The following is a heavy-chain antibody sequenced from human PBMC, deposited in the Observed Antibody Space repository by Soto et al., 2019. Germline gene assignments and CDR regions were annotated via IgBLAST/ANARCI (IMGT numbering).Heavy chain of an antibody. J-gene: IGHJ4*02. CDR3: AHSRGIMIFGVVTSFDY. D-gene: IGHD3-3*01. Sequence: QITLKESGPTLVKPTQTLTLTCTFSGFSLSTSGVGVGWIRQPPGKALEWLALIYWDDDKRYSPSLKSRLTITKDTSKNQVVLTMTNMDPVDTATYYCAHSRGIMIFGVVTSFDYWGQGTLVTVSS. CDR2: IYWDDDK. V-gene: IGHV2-5*02. CDR1: GFSLSTSGVG.